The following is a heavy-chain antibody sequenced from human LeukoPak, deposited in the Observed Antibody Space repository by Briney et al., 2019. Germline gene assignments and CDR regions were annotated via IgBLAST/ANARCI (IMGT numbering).Heavy chain of an antibody. CDR2: LYASGST. V-gene: IGHV4-4*07. CDR1: GGSISNYY. Sequence: SETLSLTCTVSGGSISNYYWSWTRQPAAKGLEYIGRLYASGSTDYSPSLRSQLTMSLDTSKNQFSLKLTSVTAADTAIYYCARDGAATFSDYWGQGALVTVSS. CDR3: ARDGAATFSDY. J-gene: IGHJ4*02. D-gene: IGHD1-26*01.